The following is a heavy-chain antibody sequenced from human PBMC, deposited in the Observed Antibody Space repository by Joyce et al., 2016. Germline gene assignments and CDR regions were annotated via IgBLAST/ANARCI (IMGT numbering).Heavy chain of an antibody. CDR1: GLTLSNYG. D-gene: IGHD6-25*01. Sequence: QVQLVESGGGVVQPGRSLRLSCAASGLTLSNYGVHWVRQDPGNGLEWVAGISYDGIYKYYADSVKGRFTISRDNSKNTVFLEMNSLRTEDTAVYYCAKILTATYSSGWFLDYWGQGTLVTVSS. CDR3: AKILTATYSSGWFLDY. V-gene: IGHV3-30*18. CDR2: ISYDGIYK. J-gene: IGHJ4*02.